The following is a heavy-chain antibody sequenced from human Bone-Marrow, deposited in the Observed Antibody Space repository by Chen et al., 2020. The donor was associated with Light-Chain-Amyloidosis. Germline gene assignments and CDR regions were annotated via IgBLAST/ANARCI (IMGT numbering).Heavy chain of an antibody. Sequence: EVQLAESGGGLLQRGGSLRLSCAASGFAFSRYAMSWVRQAPGKGLEWVSTISGSGGSRYYGDSVKGRLTISRDNSENALFLHMNSLRAEDTAVYYCAKDISYDDILPGYPADAFDIWGHGTMVTVSS. J-gene: IGHJ3*02. D-gene: IGHD3-9*01. CDR2: ISGSGGSR. CDR1: GFAFSRYA. CDR3: AKDISYDDILPGYPADAFDI. V-gene: IGHV3-23*04.